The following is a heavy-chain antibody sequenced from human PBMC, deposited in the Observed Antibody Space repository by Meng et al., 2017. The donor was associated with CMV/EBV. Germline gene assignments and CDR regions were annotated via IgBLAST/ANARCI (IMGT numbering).Heavy chain of an antibody. CDR1: GFTFSSYW. Sequence: GESLKISCAASGFTFSSYWMSRVRQAPGKGLEWVANIKQDGSEKYYVDSVKGRFTISRDNAKNSLYLQMDSLRAEDTAVYYCARVGGLEFDYWGQGTLVTVSS. CDR3: ARVGGLEFDY. V-gene: IGHV3-7*01. CDR2: IKQDGSEK. D-gene: IGHD3/OR15-3a*01. J-gene: IGHJ4*02.